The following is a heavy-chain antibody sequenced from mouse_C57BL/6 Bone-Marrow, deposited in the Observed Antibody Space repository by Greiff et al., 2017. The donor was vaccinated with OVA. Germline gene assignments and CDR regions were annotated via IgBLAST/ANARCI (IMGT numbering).Heavy chain of an antibody. CDR1: GYTFTSYW. CDR2: IDPSDSYT. J-gene: IGHJ1*03. Sequence: VQLQQPGAELVMPGASVKLSCKASGYTFTSYWMHWVKQRPGPGLAWIGEIDPSDSYTNYNQKFKGKSTLTVDKSSSTAYLQLSSLTSEDSAVYYCARGEPLWYFDVWGTGTTVTVSS. CDR3: ARGEPLWYFDV. V-gene: IGHV1-69*01.